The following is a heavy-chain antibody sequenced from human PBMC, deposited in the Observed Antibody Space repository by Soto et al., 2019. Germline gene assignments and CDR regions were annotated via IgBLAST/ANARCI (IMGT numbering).Heavy chain of an antibody. Sequence: GGSLRLSCAASGFTFSSYAMSWVRQAPGKGLEWVSGISGSGGSTYYADSVKGRFTISRDNSKNTLYLQMNSLRAEDTAVYYCAASVAVTGRGRGSWGQGTLVTVSS. CDR3: AASVAVTGRGRGS. V-gene: IGHV3-23*01. D-gene: IGHD6-19*01. CDR2: ISGSGGST. J-gene: IGHJ5*02. CDR1: GFTFSSYA.